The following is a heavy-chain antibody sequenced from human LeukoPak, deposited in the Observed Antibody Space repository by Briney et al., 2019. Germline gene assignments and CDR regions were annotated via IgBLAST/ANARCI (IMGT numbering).Heavy chain of an antibody. V-gene: IGHV3-21*01. CDR3: ASRTGTTLYY. Sequence: GGSLRLSRAASGFAFSTYSMTWVRQAPGKGLEWVSSISSSSSYIYYADSVKGRFTISRDNAKNSLYLQMNSLRAEDTAVYYCASRTGTTLYYWGQGTLVTVSS. CDR2: ISSSSSYI. J-gene: IGHJ4*02. D-gene: IGHD1-7*01. CDR1: GFAFSTYS.